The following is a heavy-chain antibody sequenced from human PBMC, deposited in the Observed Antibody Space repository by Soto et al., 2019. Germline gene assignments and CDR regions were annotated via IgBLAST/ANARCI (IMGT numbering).Heavy chain of an antibody. V-gene: IGHV3-64*01. CDR1: GSTFSSHA. D-gene: IGHD5-12*01. Sequence: GGSLRLSCAASGSTFSSHAMHWVRQAPGKGLEFVSAISPNGGTTYYANSVKGRFIISRDNSKNTLYLQMGSLRAEDMAVYYCARGHVDIVATTNYWGQGTLVTVSS. J-gene: IGHJ4*02. CDR3: ARGHVDIVATTNY. CDR2: ISPNGGTT.